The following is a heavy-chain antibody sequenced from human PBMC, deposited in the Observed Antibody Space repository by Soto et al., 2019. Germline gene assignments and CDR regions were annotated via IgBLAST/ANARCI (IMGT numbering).Heavy chain of an antibody. V-gene: IGHV3-30*18. Sequence: QVHLVESGGGVVQPGRSLRLSCAASGFTFSTTGMHWVRQAPGKGLEWVAMISHDGGEKFYTDSVKGLFTISRDTSKNTLYLQMDSLRPEDTAIYHCAKDLYGAGWYNYFDPWGQGTLVTVSS. J-gene: IGHJ5*02. D-gene: IGHD6-19*01. CDR1: GFTFSTTG. CDR2: ISHDGGEK. CDR3: AKDLYGAGWYNYFDP.